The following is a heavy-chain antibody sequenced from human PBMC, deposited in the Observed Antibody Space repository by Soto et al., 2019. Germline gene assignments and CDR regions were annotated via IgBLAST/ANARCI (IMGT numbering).Heavy chain of an antibody. Sequence: GGSLRLSCAASGFTFSSYAMSWVRQAPGKGLEWVSGTSGSADSTYYADSVKGRFTISSDNSKNTLYLQMSSLRAEDTAVYYCAKEPNYYYHYMDVWGKGTTVTVSS. CDR3: AKEPNYYYHYMDV. CDR1: GFTFSSYA. J-gene: IGHJ6*03. V-gene: IGHV3-23*01. CDR2: TSGSADST.